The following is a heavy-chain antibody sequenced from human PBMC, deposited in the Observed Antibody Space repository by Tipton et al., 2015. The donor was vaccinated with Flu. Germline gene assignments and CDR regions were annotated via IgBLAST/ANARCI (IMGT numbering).Heavy chain of an antibody. CDR2: INHSGST. CDR3: ARIEYYYDSSGYYKSAEYFQH. J-gene: IGHJ1*01. V-gene: IGHV4-34*01. Sequence: TLSLTCAVYGGSLSGYYWSWIRQPPGKGLEWIGEINHSGSTNYNPSLKSRVTISVDTSKNQFSLKLSSVTAADTAVYYCARIEYYYDSSGYYKSAEYFQHWGQGTLVTVSS. D-gene: IGHD3-22*01. CDR1: GGSLSGYY.